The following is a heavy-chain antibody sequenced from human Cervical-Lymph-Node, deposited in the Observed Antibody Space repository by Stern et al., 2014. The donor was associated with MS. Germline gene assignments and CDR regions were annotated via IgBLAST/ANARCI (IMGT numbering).Heavy chain of an antibody. V-gene: IGHV1-69*01. CDR2: IIPIFCTA. CDR1: GGTFSSYA. J-gene: IGHJ6*02. D-gene: IGHD1-26*01. CDR3: ARGELKEGLVRGMDV. Sequence: LGQSGAEVQKPGSSVKVSCKASGGTFSSYAISWVRQAPGQGLERIGGIIPIFCTANYAQKFQGRVTITADQSTSTAYMELSSLRSEDTAVYYCARGELKEGLVRGMDVWGQGTTVTVSS.